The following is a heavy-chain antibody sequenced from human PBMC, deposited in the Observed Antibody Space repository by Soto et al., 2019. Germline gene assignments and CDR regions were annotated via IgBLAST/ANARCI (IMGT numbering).Heavy chain of an antibody. CDR2: ISAYNGNT. Sequence: ASLQVSCKASGYTFTSYGISWVRQAPGQGLEWMGWISAYNGNTNYAQKLQGRVTMTTDTSTSTAYMELRSLRSDDTAVYYCARDGSGIAVAGRFDYWGQGTLVTVSS. CDR1: GYTFTSYG. V-gene: IGHV1-18*01. J-gene: IGHJ4*02. D-gene: IGHD6-19*01. CDR3: ARDGSGIAVAGRFDY.